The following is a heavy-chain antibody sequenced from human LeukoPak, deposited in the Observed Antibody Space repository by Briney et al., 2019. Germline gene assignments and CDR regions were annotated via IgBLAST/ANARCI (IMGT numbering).Heavy chain of an antibody. CDR3: ARTIQQLAPSDY. D-gene: IGHD6-13*01. CDR1: GGSIGGYY. Sequence: SETLSLTCTVSGGSIGGYYWSWIRQPAGEGLEWIGRIHSSGSTNYNPSLKSRVTMSVDTSKNQFSLKLSSVTAADTAVYYCARTIQQLAPSDYWGQGTLVTVSS. J-gene: IGHJ4*02. CDR2: IHSSGST. V-gene: IGHV4-4*07.